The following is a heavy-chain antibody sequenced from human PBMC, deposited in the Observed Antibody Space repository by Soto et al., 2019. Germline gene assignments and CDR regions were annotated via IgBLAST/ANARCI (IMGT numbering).Heavy chain of an antibody. Sequence: QVQLHESGPGLVKPSATLSLTCTVSGGSISSYYWSWIRQPAGKGLEWIGRIDTSGSTNYNHSLRSRVTMSVDTSKNQFSLKLSSVTAADTAVYYCAREGSSAGALFDYWGQGTLVTVSS. CDR2: IDTSGST. CDR3: AREGSSAGALFDY. CDR1: GGSISSYY. V-gene: IGHV4-4*07. J-gene: IGHJ4*02. D-gene: IGHD1-26*01.